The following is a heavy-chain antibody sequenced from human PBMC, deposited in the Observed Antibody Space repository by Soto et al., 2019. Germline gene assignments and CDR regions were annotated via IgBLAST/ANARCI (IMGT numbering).Heavy chain of an antibody. J-gene: IGHJ4*02. CDR2: INPNSGGT. CDR1: GYTFTGYY. D-gene: IGHD3-3*01. CDR3: ARARDYDCWSGPAYYFDY. Sequence: ASVKVSCKASGYTFTGYYMHWVRQAPGQGLEWMGWINPNSGGTNYAQKFQGWVTMTRDTSISTAYMELSRLRSDDTAVYYCARARDYDCWSGPAYYFDYWGQGTLVTVS. V-gene: IGHV1-2*04.